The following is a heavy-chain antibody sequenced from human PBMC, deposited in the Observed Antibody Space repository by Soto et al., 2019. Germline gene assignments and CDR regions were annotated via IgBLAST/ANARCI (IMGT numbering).Heavy chain of an antibody. D-gene: IGHD3-22*01. J-gene: IGHJ4*02. CDR3: ARDPGGYDSSGHGGDY. V-gene: IGHV1-18*01. CDR1: GYTFTDYG. CDR2: ISAYNGNT. Sequence: RASVKVSCKASGYTFTDYGISWVRQAPGQGLQWMGWISAYNGNTNYAQKLQGRVTMSTDTSTSTVYMELRSLRSDDTAVYYCARDPGGYDSSGHGGDYWGQGTLVTVSS.